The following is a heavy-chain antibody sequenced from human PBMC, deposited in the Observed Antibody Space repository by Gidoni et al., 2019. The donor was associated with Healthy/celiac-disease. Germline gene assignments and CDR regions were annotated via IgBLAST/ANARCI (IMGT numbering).Heavy chain of an antibody. CDR2: ISWNSGSI. V-gene: IGHV3-9*01. J-gene: IGHJ3*02. Sequence: EVQLVESGGGLVQPGRSLRLSCAASGFTFDDYAMHWVRQAPGKGLEWVSGISWNSGSIGYADSVKGRFTISRDNAKNSLYLQMNSLRAEDTALYYCAKDISGAPRWAFDIWGQGTMVTVSS. CDR1: GFTFDDYA. CDR3: AKDISGAPRWAFDI. D-gene: IGHD2-15*01.